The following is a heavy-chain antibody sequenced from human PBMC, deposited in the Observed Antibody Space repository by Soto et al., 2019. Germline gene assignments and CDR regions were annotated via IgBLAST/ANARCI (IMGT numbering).Heavy chain of an antibody. CDR1: GGSISSGGYY. V-gene: IGHV4-31*03. J-gene: IGHJ6*02. Sequence: PSETLSLTCTVSGGSISSGGYYWSWIRQHPRKGMKWIGYIYYSGSSFYTPSLKIRVTISVDTFKNQFSLKLSSVTAADTAVYYCARDSRYRLFGGMDVWGQGTTVTVSS. CDR2: IYYSGSS. D-gene: IGHD2-2*01. CDR3: ARDSRYRLFGGMDV.